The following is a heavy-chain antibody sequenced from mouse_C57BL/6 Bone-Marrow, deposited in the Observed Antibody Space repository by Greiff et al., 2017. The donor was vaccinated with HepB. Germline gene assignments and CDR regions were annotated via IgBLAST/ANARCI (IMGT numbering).Heavy chain of an antibody. J-gene: IGHJ4*01. V-gene: IGHV5-4*01. CDR1: GFTFSSYA. CDR3: ARDPIYREAMDY. CDR2: ISDGGSYT. Sequence: EVHLVESGGGLVKPGGSLKLSCAASGFTFSSYAMSWVRQTPEKRLEWVATISDGGSYTYYPDNVKGRFTISRDNAKNNLYLQMSHLKSEDTAMYYCARDPIYREAMDYWGQGTSVTVSS. D-gene: IGHD2-1*01.